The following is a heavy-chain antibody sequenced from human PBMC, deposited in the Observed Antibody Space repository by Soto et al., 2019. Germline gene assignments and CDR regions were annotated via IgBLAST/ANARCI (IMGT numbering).Heavy chain of an antibody. CDR3: ASSLSIAAAGILPFDY. CDR2: IYHSGST. J-gene: IGHJ4*02. D-gene: IGHD6-13*01. CDR1: GGSISSGGYS. V-gene: IGHV4-30-2*01. Sequence: PSETLSLTCAVSGGSISSGGYSWICIRQPPGKGLELIGYIYHSGSTYYNPSLKSRVTISVDRSKNQFSLKLSSVTAADTAVYYCASSLSIAAAGILPFDYWGQGTLVTVSS.